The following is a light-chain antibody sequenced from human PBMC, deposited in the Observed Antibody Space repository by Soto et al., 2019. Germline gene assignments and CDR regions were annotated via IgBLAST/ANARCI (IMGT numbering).Light chain of an antibody. CDR2: GNS. V-gene: IGLV1-40*01. J-gene: IGLJ1*01. Sequence: QSALTQPPSVSGAPGQRVTISCTGSSSNIGAGYDVHWYQQLPGTAPKLLIYGNSNRPSGVPDRFSGSKSGTSASLAIIGLQAEDEADYYCQSYDSSLSVHVFGNGTKVTVL. CDR3: QSYDSSLSVHV. CDR1: SSNIGAGYD.